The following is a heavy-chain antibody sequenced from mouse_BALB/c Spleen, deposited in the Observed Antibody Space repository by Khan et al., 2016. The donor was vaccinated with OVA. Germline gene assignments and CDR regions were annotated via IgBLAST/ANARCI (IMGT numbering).Heavy chain of an antibody. CDR3: VRRGYGNYWFAY. D-gene: IGHD2-1*01. Sequence: IQLVQSGAELVRPGALVKLSCKASGFNIKDYYMVWVKQRPEQGLEWIGWLDPENGNTVYDPKFQAKASITADTSSNTPYLQLSSLTSEDTAVYYCVRRGYGNYWFAYWGQGTLVTVSA. J-gene: IGHJ3*01. V-gene: IGHV14-1*02. CDR2: LDPENGNT. CDR1: GFNIKDYY.